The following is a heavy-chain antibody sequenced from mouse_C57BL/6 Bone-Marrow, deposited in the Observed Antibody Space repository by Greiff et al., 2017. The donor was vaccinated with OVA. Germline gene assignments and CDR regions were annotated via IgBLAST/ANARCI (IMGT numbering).Heavy chain of an antibody. V-gene: IGHV14-1*01. D-gene: IGHD1-1*01. Sequence: VQLMESGAELVRPGASVKLSCTASGFNIKDYYMHWVKQRPEQGLEWIGRIDPEDGDTEYAPKFQGKATMTADTYSNTAYLQLSSLPSDDTAVYYCTKSDDSGSSYVHWYFDVWGTGTTVTVSS. CDR1: GFNIKDYY. CDR2: IDPEDGDT. CDR3: TKSDDSGSSYVHWYFDV. J-gene: IGHJ1*03.